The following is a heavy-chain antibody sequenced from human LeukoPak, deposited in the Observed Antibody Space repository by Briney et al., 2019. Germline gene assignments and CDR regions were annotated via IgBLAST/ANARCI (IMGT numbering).Heavy chain of an antibody. D-gene: IGHD2/OR15-2a*01. CDR2: IFHSGTT. CDR3: ARLTPTTLSLYYYYMDV. V-gene: IGHV4-4*02. Sequence: SGTLSLTCAVSGVSISSSNWWSWVRPPPGKGLEWIGRIFHSGTTDYKTSLKGRVTISVDKSKNQFSLKLTSVTAADTAVYYCARLTPTTLSLYYYYMDVWGKGTTVTVSS. CDR1: GVSISSSNW. J-gene: IGHJ6*03.